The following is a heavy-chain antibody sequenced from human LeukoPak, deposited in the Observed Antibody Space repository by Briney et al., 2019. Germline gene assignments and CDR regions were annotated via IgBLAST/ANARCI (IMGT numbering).Heavy chain of an antibody. CDR2: IYHSGST. V-gene: IGHV4-38-2*02. Sequence: SETLSLTCTVSGYSISSGYYWGWIRQPPGKGLEWIGSIYHSGSTYYNPSLKSRVTISVDTSKNQFSLKLSSVTAADTAVYYCARDARRRAYCGGDCYSEFDYWGQGTLVTVSS. CDR1: GYSISSGYY. J-gene: IGHJ4*02. CDR3: ARDARRRAYCGGDCYSEFDY. D-gene: IGHD2-21*01.